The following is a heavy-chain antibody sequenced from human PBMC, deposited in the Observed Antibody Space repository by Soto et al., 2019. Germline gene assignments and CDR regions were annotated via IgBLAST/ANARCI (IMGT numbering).Heavy chain of an antibody. CDR1: GGTFNNYA. D-gene: IGHD5-12*01. CDR3: AREVTVASYSFDF. CDR2: IIPIFNSA. V-gene: IGHV1-69*13. Sequence: SVKVSCKASGGTFNNYALSWVRQAPGQGLEWMGGIIPIFNSANYAQKFQGRVTITADDSTSTAYMELRSLRPDDTAVYYCAREVTVASYSFDFWGQGTLVTVSS. J-gene: IGHJ4*02.